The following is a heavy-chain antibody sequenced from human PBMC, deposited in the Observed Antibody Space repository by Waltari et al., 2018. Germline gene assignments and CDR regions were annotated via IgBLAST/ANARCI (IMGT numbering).Heavy chain of an antibody. CDR1: GGSISSSSYY. CDR3: ARHLSLYGIAARLVGVDY. J-gene: IGHJ4*02. Sequence: QLQLQESGPGLVKPSETLSLTCTVSGGSISSSSYYWGWIRQPPGRGLEWIGSIYYSGSTYYNPSLKSRVTISVDTSKNQFSLKLSSVTAADTAVYYCARHLSLYGIAARLVGVDYWGQGTLVTVSS. CDR2: IYYSGST. V-gene: IGHV4-39*01. D-gene: IGHD6-6*01.